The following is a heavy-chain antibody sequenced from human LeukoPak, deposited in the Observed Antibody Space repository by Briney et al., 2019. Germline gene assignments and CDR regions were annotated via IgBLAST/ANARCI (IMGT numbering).Heavy chain of an antibody. J-gene: IGHJ4*02. D-gene: IGHD1-26*01. Sequence: RASVKVSCKVSGYTLTELSMHWVRQAPGKGLEWMGGFDPEGGETIYAQKFQGRVTMTEDTSTDTAYMELSSLRSEDTAVYYCATDLHGIVGSNFDYWGQGTLVTVSS. CDR1: GYTLTELS. CDR3: ATDLHGIVGSNFDY. V-gene: IGHV1-24*01. CDR2: FDPEGGET.